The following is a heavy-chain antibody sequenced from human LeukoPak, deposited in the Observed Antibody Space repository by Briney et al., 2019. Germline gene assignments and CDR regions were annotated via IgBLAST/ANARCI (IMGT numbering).Heavy chain of an antibody. CDR3: ARDYSGSGGRVFDY. CDR2: IKQDGSEK. V-gene: IGHV3-7*01. CDR1: GFTFSSYW. Sequence: PGGSLRLSCAASGFTFSSYWMSWVRQAPGKGLEWVANIKQDGSEKYYVDSVKGRFTISRDNAKNSLYLQMNSLRAEDTAVYYCARDYSGSGGRVFDYWGQGTLVTVSS. D-gene: IGHD1-26*01. J-gene: IGHJ4*02.